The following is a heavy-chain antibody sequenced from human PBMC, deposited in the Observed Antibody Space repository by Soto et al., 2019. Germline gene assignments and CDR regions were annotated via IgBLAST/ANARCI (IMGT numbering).Heavy chain of an antibody. D-gene: IGHD3-22*01. CDR1: GGSISSYY. CDR3: ARDNGREQYYDSSGYWYYFDY. Sequence: PSETLSLTCTVSGGSISSYYWSWIRQPPGRGLEWIGYIYYSGSTNYNPSLKSRVTISVDTSKNQFSLKLSSVTAADTAVYYCARDNGREQYYDSSGYWYYFDYWGKGTLVTVSS. V-gene: IGHV4-59*01. J-gene: IGHJ4*02. CDR2: IYYSGST.